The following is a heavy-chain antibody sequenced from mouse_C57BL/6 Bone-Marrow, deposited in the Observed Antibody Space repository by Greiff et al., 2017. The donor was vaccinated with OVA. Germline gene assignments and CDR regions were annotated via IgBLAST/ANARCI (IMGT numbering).Heavy chain of an antibody. Sequence: VQLQQSGAELAKPGASVKLSCKASGYTFTSYWMHWVKQRPGQGLEWIGYINPSSGYTKYNQKFKDKATLTADTSSSTAYMQLSSLTYEDSAVSCCESHGSSPSYAMDYWGQGTTVTVSS. CDR3: ESHGSSPSYAMDY. V-gene: IGHV1-7*01. CDR1: GYTFTSYW. CDR2: INPSSGYT. D-gene: IGHD1-1*01. J-gene: IGHJ4*01.